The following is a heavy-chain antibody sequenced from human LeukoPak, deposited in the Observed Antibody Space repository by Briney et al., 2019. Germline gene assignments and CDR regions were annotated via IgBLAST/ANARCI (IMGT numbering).Heavy chain of an antibody. V-gene: IGHV1-2*02. CDR1: GYTFTSYG. CDR3: ARAPSLEPAYMDV. D-gene: IGHD3-3*01. CDR2: INPNSGGT. J-gene: IGHJ6*03. Sequence: GASVKVSCKASGYTFTSYGISWVRQAPGQGLEWMGWINPNSGGTNYAQKFQGRVTMTRDTSISTAYMELSRLRSDDTAVHYCARAPSLEPAYMDVWGKGTTVTVSS.